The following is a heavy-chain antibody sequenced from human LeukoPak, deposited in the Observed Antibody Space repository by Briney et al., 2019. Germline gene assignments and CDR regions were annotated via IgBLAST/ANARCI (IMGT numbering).Heavy chain of an antibody. CDR3: ARASSYGDYDY. D-gene: IGHD4-17*01. V-gene: IGHV3-21*01. Sequence: GGSQRFSCAASGFTFSSYSMNWVRQAPGKGLEWVSSISSSSSYIYYADSVKGRFTISRDNAKNSLYLQMNSLRAEDTAVYYCARASSYGDYDYWGQGTLVTVSS. J-gene: IGHJ4*02. CDR1: GFTFSSYS. CDR2: ISSSSSYI.